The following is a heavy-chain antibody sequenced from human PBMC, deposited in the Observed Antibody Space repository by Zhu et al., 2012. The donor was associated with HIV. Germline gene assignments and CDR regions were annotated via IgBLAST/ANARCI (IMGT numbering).Heavy chain of an antibody. CDR1: GYSINSGFY. D-gene: IGHD3-16*01. V-gene: IGHV4-38-2*01. J-gene: IGHJ4*02. CDR2: IYHSGGA. CDR3: ARVIRLGXRYYFDY. Sequence: QVQLQESGPGLVKPLETLSLTCAVSGYSINSGFYWGWIRQPPGKGLEWIGNIYHSGGAYYNPSLKSRVTISVDTSKNHFSLSLSSVTAADTAVYYCARVIRLGXRYYFDYWGQGTLVTVSS.